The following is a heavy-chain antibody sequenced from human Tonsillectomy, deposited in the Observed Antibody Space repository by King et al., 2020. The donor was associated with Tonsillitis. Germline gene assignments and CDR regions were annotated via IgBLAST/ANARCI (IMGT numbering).Heavy chain of an antibody. Sequence: VQLVESGGGVVQPGRSLRLPCAASGFNFRSYAMHWVRQAPGKGLEWVAIISYDGSNKYYADSVKGRFTISRDNSKNTLYLQMNSLRAEDTAVYYCARSLWFGELSTGGFDYWGQGTLVTVSS. D-gene: IGHD3-10*01. CDR1: GFNFRSYA. J-gene: IGHJ4*02. CDR3: ARSLWFGELSTGGFDY. V-gene: IGHV3-30-3*01. CDR2: ISYDGSNK.